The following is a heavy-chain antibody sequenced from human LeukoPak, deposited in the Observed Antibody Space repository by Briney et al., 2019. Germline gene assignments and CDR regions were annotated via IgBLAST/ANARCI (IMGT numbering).Heavy chain of an antibody. CDR1: GGSISSGYY. J-gene: IGHJ6*03. D-gene: IGHD5-18*01. CDR3: ARTGYSYGHYYYYNMDV. Sequence: PSETLSLTCTVSGGSISSGYYWGWIPQPPGKGLEWIGSICHSGSTYYNPSLKSRVTISVDTSKNQFSLKLSSVTAADTAVYYCARTGYSYGHYYYYNMDVWGKGTTVTVSS. CDR2: ICHSGST. V-gene: IGHV4-38-2*02.